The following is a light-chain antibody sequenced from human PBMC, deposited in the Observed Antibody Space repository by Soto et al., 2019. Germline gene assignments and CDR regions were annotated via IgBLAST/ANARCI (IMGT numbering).Light chain of an antibody. V-gene: IGKV4-1*01. Sequence: DIVMTQSPDSLAVSLGERATINCKSSQSVLYSSNNKNYLAWYQQKPGQPPKLLINWASTRDSGVPDRFSGSWSVTDFTLTISSLQAEDVAVYYCQQYYSTPPTFGHGTKVEIK. CDR3: QQYYSTPPT. J-gene: IGKJ1*01. CDR1: QSVLYSSNNKNY. CDR2: WAS.